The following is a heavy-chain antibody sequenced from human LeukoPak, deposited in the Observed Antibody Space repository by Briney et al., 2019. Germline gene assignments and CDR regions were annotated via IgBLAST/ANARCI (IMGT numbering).Heavy chain of an antibody. Sequence: KSSETLSLTCTVSGGSISSSSYYWGWIRQPPGKGLEWIGSLYYTGNTYYNPSLKSRVTISVDTSKNQFSLKLSSVTAADTAVYYCARVTIRGPYYFDYWGQGTLVTVSS. CDR3: ARVTIRGPYYFDY. CDR1: GGSISSSSYY. V-gene: IGHV4-39*07. CDR2: LYYTGNT. D-gene: IGHD3-10*01. J-gene: IGHJ4*02.